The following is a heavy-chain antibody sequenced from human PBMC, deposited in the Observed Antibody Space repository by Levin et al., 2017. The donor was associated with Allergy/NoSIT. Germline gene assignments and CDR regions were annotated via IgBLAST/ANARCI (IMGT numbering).Heavy chain of an antibody. CDR3: ARDQGVTTITSGAFDY. Sequence: KSSETLSLTCAVSGGSISSSNWWTWVRQPPGKGLEWIGEIYHSGSTNYNPSLKSRVSISVDKSKSQFSLNLSSVTAADTAVYYCARDQGVTTITSGAFDYWGQGTLVTVSS. CDR2: IYHSGST. D-gene: IGHD5-12*01. V-gene: IGHV4-4*02. CDR1: GGSISSSNW. J-gene: IGHJ4*02.